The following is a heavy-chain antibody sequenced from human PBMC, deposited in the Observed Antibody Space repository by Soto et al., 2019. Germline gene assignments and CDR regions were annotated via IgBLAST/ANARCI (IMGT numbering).Heavy chain of an antibody. CDR1: GYTFTSYD. V-gene: IGHV1-8*01. CDR2: MNPNSGNT. J-gene: IGHJ6*03. D-gene: IGHD3-16*01. Sequence: ASVKVSCKASGYTFTSYDINWVRQATGQGLEWMGWMNPNSGNTGYAQKFQGRVTMTRNTSISTAYMELSSLRSEDTAVYYCVYYSTTDDLWGSYDQHYYYYYMDVWGKGTTVTVSS. CDR3: VYYSTTDDLWGSYDQHYYYYYMDV.